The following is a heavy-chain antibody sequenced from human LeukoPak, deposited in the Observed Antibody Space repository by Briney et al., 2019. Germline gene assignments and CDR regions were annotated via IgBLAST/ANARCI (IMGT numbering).Heavy chain of an antibody. V-gene: IGHV3-33*01. J-gene: IGHJ4*02. CDR2: IWYDGSNK. Sequence: GGSLRLSCAASGFTFSSYGMHWVRQAPGKGLEWVAVIWYDGSNKYYADSVKGRFTISRDNSKNTLYLQMNSLRAEDTAVYYCXXXKGXFGWSDYWGQGTLVTX. CDR3: XXXKGXFGWSDY. D-gene: IGHD6-19*01. CDR1: GFTFSSYG.